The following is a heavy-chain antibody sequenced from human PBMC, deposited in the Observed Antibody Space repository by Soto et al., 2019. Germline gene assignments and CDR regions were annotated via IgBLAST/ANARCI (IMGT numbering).Heavy chain of an antibody. CDR1: GYTFTSSG. V-gene: IGHV1-18*04. CDR3: ARDCSSTSCYIKCLQR. D-gene: IGHD2-2*02. J-gene: IGHJ1*01. CDR2: ISAYNGNT. Sequence: ASVKVSCKASGYTFTSSGISWVRQPPGQGLEWMGWISAYNGNTNYAQKLQGRVTMTTDTSTSTAYMELRSLRSDDTAVYYCARDCSSTSCYIKCLQRWGKGTLVTVSS.